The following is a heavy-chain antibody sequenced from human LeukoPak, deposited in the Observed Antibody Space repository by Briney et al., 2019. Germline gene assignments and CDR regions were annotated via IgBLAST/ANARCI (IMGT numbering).Heavy chain of an antibody. J-gene: IGHJ4*02. D-gene: IGHD6-13*01. V-gene: IGHV3-74*01. CDR2: IRSDGSIT. CDR1: GFTFSDYW. CDR3: ARDIYSKSGDDY. Sequence: PGGPLRLSCAASGFTFSDYWMHWVRQAPEKGLAWVSVIRSDGSITTYADSVKGRFTISRDTAKNTLYLQMNSLRAEDTAVYYCARDIYSKSGDDYWGQGTLVTVSS.